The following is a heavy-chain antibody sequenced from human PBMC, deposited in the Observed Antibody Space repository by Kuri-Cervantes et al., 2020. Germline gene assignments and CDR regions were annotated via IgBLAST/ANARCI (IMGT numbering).Heavy chain of an antibody. V-gene: IGHV3-7*04. CDR2: IKQDGSEK. CDR1: GFTFSRYW. CDR3: ARDSSLLWFGESAYYFDY. J-gene: IGHJ4*02. D-gene: IGHD3-10*01. Sequence: GESLKISCAASGFTFSRYWMNWVRQAPGKGLEWVANIKQDGSEKYYVDSVKGRFTISRDNAKNSLYLQMNSLRAEDTAVYYCARDSSLLWFGESAYYFDYWGQGTLVTVSS.